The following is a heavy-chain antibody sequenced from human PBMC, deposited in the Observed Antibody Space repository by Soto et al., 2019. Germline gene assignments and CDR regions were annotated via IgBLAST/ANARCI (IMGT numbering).Heavy chain of an antibody. J-gene: IGHJ5*02. CDR2: INTDNGGA. CDR3: AKERGSNSLHPSCRWFDT. V-gene: IGHV1-2*02. CDR1: GYIFTDYH. Sequence: QVQLVQSGAEVKKPGASVKVSCKASGYIFTDYHIHWVRQAPGQGLEFMGWINTDNGGAGSAQQFQGRVTVTRDTAITTVYLELSNLRSGAPAVYFCAKERGSNSLHPSCRWFDTWGQGTRITVSS. D-gene: IGHD6-13*01.